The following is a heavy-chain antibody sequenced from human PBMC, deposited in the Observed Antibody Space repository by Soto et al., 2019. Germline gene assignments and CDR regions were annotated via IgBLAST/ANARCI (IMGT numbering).Heavy chain of an antibody. CDR2: ISSRGSTI. D-gene: IGHD3-22*01. J-gene: IGHJ4*02. CDR3: AREVPNYYDSSGYPDY. Sequence: GGSLRLSCAASGFTVSSYEMNWVRQAPGKGLEWVSYISSRGSTIYYADSVKGRFTISRDNAKNSLYLQMNSLRAEDTAVYYCAREVPNYYDSSGYPDYWGQGTLVTVSS. V-gene: IGHV3-48*03. CDR1: GFTVSSYE.